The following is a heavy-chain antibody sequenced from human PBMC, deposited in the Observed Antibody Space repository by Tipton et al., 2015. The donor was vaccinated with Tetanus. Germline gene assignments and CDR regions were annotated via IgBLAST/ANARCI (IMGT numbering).Heavy chain of an antibody. D-gene: IGHD6-19*01. CDR3: ARLLPSGSGWNFDY. Sequence: TLSLTCFVSGGSISSYYWSWIRQPPGKGLEWIGYIYNSGITNYNPSLRSRVTISVDTSKNQFSLKLSSVTAADTAVYYCARLLPSGSGWNFDYWGQGTLVTVSS. CDR2: IYNSGIT. V-gene: IGHV4-59*01. J-gene: IGHJ4*02. CDR1: GGSISSYY.